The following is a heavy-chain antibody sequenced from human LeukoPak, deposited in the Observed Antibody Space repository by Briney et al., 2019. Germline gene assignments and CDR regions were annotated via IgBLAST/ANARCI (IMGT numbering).Heavy chain of an antibody. Sequence: PGGSLRLSCAVSGFTFRTYEMNWVRQAPGKGLEWVSYISSSGSTIYYADSVKGRFTISRDNAKNTLYLQLNSLRAEDTAIYYCARSQGPYDYWGQGTLVTVSS. CDR3: ARSQGPYDY. CDR2: ISSSGSTI. V-gene: IGHV3-48*03. J-gene: IGHJ4*02. CDR1: GFTFRTYE.